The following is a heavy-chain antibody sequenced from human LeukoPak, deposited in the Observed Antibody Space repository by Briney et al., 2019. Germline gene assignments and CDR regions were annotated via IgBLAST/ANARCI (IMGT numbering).Heavy chain of an antibody. CDR3: ARGVIAAAGKGYYYYYMDV. J-gene: IGHJ6*03. Sequence: SETLSLTCAVYGGSFSGYYWSWIRQPPGKGLEWIGRIYTSGRTYYNPSLKSRVSMSVDTSKNQFSLKLSSVTAADTAVYYCARGVIAAAGKGYYYYYMDVWGKGTTVTISS. CDR2: IYTSGRT. D-gene: IGHD6-13*01. V-gene: IGHV4-59*10. CDR1: GGSFSGYY.